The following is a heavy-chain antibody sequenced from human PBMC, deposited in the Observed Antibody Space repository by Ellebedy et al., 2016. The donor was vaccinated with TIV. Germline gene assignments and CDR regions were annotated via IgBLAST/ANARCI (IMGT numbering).Heavy chain of an antibody. J-gene: IGHJ6*04. CDR2: IYYSGST. Sequence: SETLSLTXTVSGGSISSSSYYWGWIRQPPGKGLEWIGSIYYSGSTYYNPSLKSRVTISVDTSKNQFSLKLSSVTAADTAVYYCARVVTMASWAPDVWGKGTTVTVSS. CDR3: ARVVTMASWAPDV. D-gene: IGHD3-10*01. V-gene: IGHV4-39*07. CDR1: GGSISSSSYY.